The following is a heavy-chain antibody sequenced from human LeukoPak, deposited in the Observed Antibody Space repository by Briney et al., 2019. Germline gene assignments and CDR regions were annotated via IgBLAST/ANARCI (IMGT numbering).Heavy chain of an antibody. CDR3: TTGGWNYVQYFDY. CDR2: ISGSGGST. V-gene: IGHV3-23*01. J-gene: IGHJ4*02. Sequence: GRSLRPSCAASGFTFSRYRMSWVRQAPGKGLEWVSAISGSGGSTYYADSVKGRFTISRDNSKNTLYLQMNSLRAEDTAVYYCTTGGWNYVQYFDYWGQGTLVTVSS. CDR1: GFTFSRYR. D-gene: IGHD1-7*01.